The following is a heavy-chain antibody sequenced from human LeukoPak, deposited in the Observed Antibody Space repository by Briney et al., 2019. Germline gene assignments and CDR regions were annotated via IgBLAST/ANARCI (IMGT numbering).Heavy chain of an antibody. D-gene: IGHD3-10*01. CDR1: GGSISSYY. Sequence: PSETLSLTCTVSGGSISSYYWSWIRQPAGKGLEWIGRIYTSGSTNYNPSLKSRVTMSVDTSKNQFSLKVSSVTAADTAVYYCARVNYYGSGSYHNWFDPWGQGTLVTVSS. CDR3: ARVNYYGSGSYHNWFDP. J-gene: IGHJ5*02. V-gene: IGHV4-4*07. CDR2: IYTSGST.